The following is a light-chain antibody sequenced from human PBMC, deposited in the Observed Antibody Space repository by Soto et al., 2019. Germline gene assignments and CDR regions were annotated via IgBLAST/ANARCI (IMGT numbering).Light chain of an antibody. CDR1: QSVSSY. CDR3: QQYGSSRT. J-gene: IGKJ1*01. Sequence: EIVLTQSPGTLSLSPGERATLSCRASQSVSSYLAWYQQKPGQAPRLLIYGASSRATGIPDRFSGSGSGTDFTLTISRLEPEDFAMYYCQQYGSSRTFGQATKVDIK. V-gene: IGKV3-20*01. CDR2: GAS.